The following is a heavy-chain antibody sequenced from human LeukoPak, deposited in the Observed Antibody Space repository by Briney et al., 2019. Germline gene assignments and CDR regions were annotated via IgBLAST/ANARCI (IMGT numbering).Heavy chain of an antibody. CDR1: GGSINNYN. CDR2: IYYSGST. J-gene: IGHJ4*02. CDR3: ARDGSSSWYYFDY. D-gene: IGHD6-13*01. Sequence: SETLSLTCTVSGGSINNYNWSWIRQPPGTGLEWIGYIYYSGSTNYSPSLKSRVTISVDTSKNQFSLKLSTVTAADTAVYYCARDGSSSWYYFDYWGQGTLVTVSS. V-gene: IGHV4-59*01.